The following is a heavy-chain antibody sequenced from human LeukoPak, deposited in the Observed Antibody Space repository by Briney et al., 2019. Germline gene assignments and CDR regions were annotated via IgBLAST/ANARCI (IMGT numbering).Heavy chain of an antibody. CDR2: IHNSGST. CDR3: AREGGVARPGLDY. Sequence: SETLSLTCTVSGGSISTYYWTWIRQPAGKGLEWIGRIHNSGSTRYNPSLKSRLTISLDTSQNQFSLRLTSVGAADTAVYYCAREGGVARPGLDYWGQGTLVAVSS. V-gene: IGHV4-4*07. D-gene: IGHD6-6*01. CDR1: GGSISTYY. J-gene: IGHJ4*02.